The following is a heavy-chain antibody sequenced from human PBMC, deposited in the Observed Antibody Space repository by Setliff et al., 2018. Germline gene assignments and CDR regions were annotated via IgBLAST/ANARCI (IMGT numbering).Heavy chain of an antibody. V-gene: IGHV3-7*03. CDR3: AKDLPTNYYSALQYFDY. CDR1: TFSFSSYW. D-gene: IGHD3-10*01. J-gene: IGHJ4*02. Sequence: PGGSLRLSCAASTFSFSSYWMSWVRQAPGKGLEWVANIKQDGSEKYYVDSVKGRFTISRDNAKNSLYLQMNSLRADDTAVYYCAKDLPTNYYSALQYFDYWGQGTLVTVSS. CDR2: IKQDGSEK.